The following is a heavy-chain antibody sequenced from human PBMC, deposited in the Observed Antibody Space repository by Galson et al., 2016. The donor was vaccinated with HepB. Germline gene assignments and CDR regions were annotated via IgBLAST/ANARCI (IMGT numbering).Heavy chain of an antibody. J-gene: IGHJ3*02. D-gene: IGHD4-17*01. Sequence: SLRLSCATTTFAFSRTWMSWVRQAPGKGLEWVANIKQDGSEKYYVDSVKGRFSISRDNGKDSLYLQMNSLRAEDTALYYCARFDYGDYNDAFDIWGQGTMVTVSS. CDR3: ARFDYGDYNDAFDI. CDR2: IKQDGSEK. V-gene: IGHV3-7*01. CDR1: TFAFSRTW.